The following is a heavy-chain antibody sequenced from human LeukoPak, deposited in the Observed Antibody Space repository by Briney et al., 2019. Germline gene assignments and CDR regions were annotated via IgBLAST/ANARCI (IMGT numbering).Heavy chain of an antibody. CDR1: GFTFSSYS. J-gene: IGHJ3*02. CDR3: ARGFDAFDI. D-gene: IGHD3-10*01. V-gene: IGHV3-21*01. CDR2: ITSSGNYI. Sequence: PGGSLRLSCAGSGFTFSSYSMNWVPQAPGKGLEWVSSITSSGNYISYADSVKGRFTISRDNAKNSLYLQMNSLRAEDTAVYYCARGFDAFDIWGQGTMVTVSS.